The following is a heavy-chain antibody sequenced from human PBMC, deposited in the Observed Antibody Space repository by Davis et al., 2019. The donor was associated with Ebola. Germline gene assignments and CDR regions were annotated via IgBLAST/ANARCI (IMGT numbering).Heavy chain of an antibody. Sequence: ASVKVSCKASGYTFSSYVMHWVRQAPGQRLEWMGWINAGKGNTKNSQKFQGRVTITTDTSTSTAYMELRSLRSDDTAVYYCARDLPNYDFWSGYYIWWDNWFDPWGQGTLVTVSS. J-gene: IGHJ5*02. CDR2: INAGKGNT. CDR3: ARDLPNYDFWSGYYIWWDNWFDP. D-gene: IGHD3-3*01. CDR1: GYTFSSYV. V-gene: IGHV1-3*01.